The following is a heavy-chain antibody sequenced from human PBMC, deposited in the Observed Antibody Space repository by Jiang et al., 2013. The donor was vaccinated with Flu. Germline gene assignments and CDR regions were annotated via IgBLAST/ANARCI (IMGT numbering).Heavy chain of an antibody. CDR1: GYNFATSW. V-gene: IGHV5-51*01. CDR3: VLGGETYSFLTGFDS. Sequence: EVKKPGESLKISCQGSGYNFATSWIGWVRQMSGKGLEWMGIIYPGDSETRYSPSFQGQVTISADKTLSTAYLLWSSLKTSDSALYYCVLGGETYSFLTGFDSWGLGTRVTVSS. CDR2: IYPGDSET. D-gene: IGHD2-21*01. J-gene: IGHJ4*02.